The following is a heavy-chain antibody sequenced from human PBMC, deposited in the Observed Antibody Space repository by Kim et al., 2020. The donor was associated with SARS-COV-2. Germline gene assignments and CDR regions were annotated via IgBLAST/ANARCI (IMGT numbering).Heavy chain of an antibody. Sequence: TDYADTVKGRVTISRDDSKNTLYLQMNSLKTEDTAIYYCTTLISAAGRGFWGQGTLVTVSS. J-gene: IGHJ4*02. CDR2: T. D-gene: IGHD6-13*01. CDR3: TTLISAAGRGF. V-gene: IGHV3-15*01.